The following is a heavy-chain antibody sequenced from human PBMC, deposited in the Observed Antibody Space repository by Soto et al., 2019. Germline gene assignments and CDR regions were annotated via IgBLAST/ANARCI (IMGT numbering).Heavy chain of an antibody. D-gene: IGHD6-13*01. CDR3: AKAPFGRPVIAAAVLD. CDR1: GFTFSSYG. Sequence: GGSLRLSCAASGFTFSSYGMHWVRQAPGKGLEWVAVISYDGSNKYYADSVKGRFTISRDNSKNTLYLQMNSLRAEDTAVYYCAKAPFGRPVIAAAVLDWGQGTLVTVSS. CDR2: ISYDGSNK. V-gene: IGHV3-30*18. J-gene: IGHJ4*02.